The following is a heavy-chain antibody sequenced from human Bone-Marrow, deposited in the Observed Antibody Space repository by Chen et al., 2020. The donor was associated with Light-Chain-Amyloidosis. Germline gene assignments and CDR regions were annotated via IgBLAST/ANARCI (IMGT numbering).Heavy chain of an antibody. CDR3: ARHIVWGAPDY. D-gene: IGHD3-16*01. Sequence: EVQLVESGGGLVQPGGSLRLSCAASGFTFSDYWMSWVRQAPRKGLEWVANIKQDTSEKYYVDSVKGRFTISRDNAKDSLYLQMSSLRAEDTAMYYCARHIVWGAPDYWGQGTLVTVSS. J-gene: IGHJ4*02. CDR2: IKQDTSEK. V-gene: IGHV3-7*03. CDR1: GFTFSDYW.